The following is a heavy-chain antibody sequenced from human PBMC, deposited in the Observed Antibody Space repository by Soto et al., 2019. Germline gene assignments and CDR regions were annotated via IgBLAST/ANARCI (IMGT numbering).Heavy chain of an antibody. D-gene: IGHD6-13*01. J-gene: IGHJ4*02. Sequence: PSETLSLTCIVSGGSMRNYFWTWIRQPPGKGLEWIGYIHYSGTTSFFPSYNPSLRSRVTILEDTSKNQFSLKLLSVTTADTAVYFRAAGEASSRNLAPYYLDFWGQGTLVTVSS. CDR3: AAGEASSRNLAPYYLDF. CDR1: GGSMRNYF. CDR2: IHYSGTT. V-gene: IGHV4-59*01.